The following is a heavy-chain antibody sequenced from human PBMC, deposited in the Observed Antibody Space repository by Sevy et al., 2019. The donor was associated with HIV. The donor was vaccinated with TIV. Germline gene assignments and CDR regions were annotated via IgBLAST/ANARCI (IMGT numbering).Heavy chain of an antibody. CDR3: ATFSVGY. J-gene: IGHJ4*02. CDR1: GFTFSDSW. D-gene: IGHD3-3*01. CDR2: INQVGNEK. V-gene: IGHV3-7*01. Sequence: GGSLRLSCAASGFTFSDSWMHWVRQAPGKGLEWVANINQVGNEKYYVDSVKGRFTISRDNAKNSLYLQMNSLRDDDTAVYYCATFSVGYWGQGTLVTVSS.